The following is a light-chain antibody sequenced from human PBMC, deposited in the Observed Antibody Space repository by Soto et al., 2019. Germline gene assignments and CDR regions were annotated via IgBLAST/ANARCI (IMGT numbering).Light chain of an antibody. CDR2: DAS. J-gene: IGKJ4*01. CDR1: HEIGSS. Sequence: VQMTQSPPSLSASIGNTVTVTCRASHEIGSSLAWYQQRPGKSPRLLIYDASTLQSGVSARFRGSGSGTDFTLVIDTLRPEDVATYYCQKYDDAPLTFGGGTKVEVK. V-gene: IGKV1-27*01. CDR3: QKYDDAPLT.